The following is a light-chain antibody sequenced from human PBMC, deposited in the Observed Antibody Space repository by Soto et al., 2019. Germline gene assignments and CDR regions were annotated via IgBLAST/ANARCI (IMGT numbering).Light chain of an antibody. CDR1: QSISRY. CDR3: QQYYSSRCT. V-gene: IGKV1-39*01. J-gene: IGKJ1*01. Sequence: DIQMTQSPSSLSASVGDRVTITCRASQSISRYLNWYQQKPGQAPNLLINAASSLKSGVHSRFSGSGSGTDFTLTISSLQPDDLATYYCQQYYSSRCTFGQGTKVEIK. CDR2: AAS.